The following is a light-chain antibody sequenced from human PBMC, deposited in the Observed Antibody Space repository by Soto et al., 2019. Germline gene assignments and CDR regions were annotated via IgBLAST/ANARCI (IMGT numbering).Light chain of an antibody. CDR1: QSVSSN. Sequence: EIVLTQSPGTVSLCRGERATLSCRASQSVSSNLAWYQQKPGQAPRLLIYGASNRATGIPDRFSGSGSGTDFTLTISRLEPEDFAVYYCQQYGSSGTFGQGTKVDIK. CDR3: QQYGSSGT. V-gene: IGKV3-20*01. CDR2: GAS. J-gene: IGKJ1*01.